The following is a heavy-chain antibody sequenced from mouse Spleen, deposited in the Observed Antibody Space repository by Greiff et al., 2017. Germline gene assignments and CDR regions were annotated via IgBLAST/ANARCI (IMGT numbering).Heavy chain of an antibody. CDR3: ARWRYYGSSTGAMDY. V-gene: IGHV5-9-3*01. Sequence: EVQLVESGGGLVKPGGSLKLSCAASGFTFSSYAMSWVRQTPEKRLEWVATISSGGSYTYYPDSVKGRFTISRDNAKNTLYLQMSSLRSEDTAMYYCARWRYYGSSTGAMDYWGQGTSVTVSS. CDR2: ISSGGSYT. CDR1: GFTFSSYA. D-gene: IGHD1-1*01. J-gene: IGHJ4*01.